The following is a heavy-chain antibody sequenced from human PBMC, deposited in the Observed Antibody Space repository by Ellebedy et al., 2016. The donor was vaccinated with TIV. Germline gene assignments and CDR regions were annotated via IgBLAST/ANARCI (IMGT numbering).Heavy chain of an antibody. V-gene: IGHV1-18*04. J-gene: IGHJ3*01. Sequence: AASVKVSCKASGYTFTNYGISWVRQAPGQGLEWMGWISGYNGNTYSAQKLQGRVTMTTDTSTSTTYMELRGLRADDTALYYCARIGGGVSGTSFDVWGQGTIVTVSS. CDR1: GYTFTNYG. CDR2: ISGYNGNT. D-gene: IGHD3-16*01. CDR3: ARIGGGVSGTSFDV.